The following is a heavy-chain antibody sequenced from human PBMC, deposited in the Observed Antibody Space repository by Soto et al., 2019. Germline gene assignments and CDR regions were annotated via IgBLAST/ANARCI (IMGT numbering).Heavy chain of an antibody. Sequence: GGSLRLSCAASGFTFENYAMHWVRQGPGKGLEWVAGISWKSGSIGYADSVRGRFTISRDNAKNSLYLQMNSLRPEDTALYYCAKDKVYSNYQYYFASWGQGTLVTVSS. CDR3: AKDKVYSNYQYYFAS. J-gene: IGHJ4*02. D-gene: IGHD4-4*01. CDR2: ISWKSGSI. CDR1: GFTFENYA. V-gene: IGHV3-9*01.